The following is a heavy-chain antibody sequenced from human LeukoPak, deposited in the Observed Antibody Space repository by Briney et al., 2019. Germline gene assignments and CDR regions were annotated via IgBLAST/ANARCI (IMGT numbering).Heavy chain of an antibody. CDR2: IIPILGIA. V-gene: IGHV1-69*04. CDR1: GGTFSSYA. D-gene: IGHD6-13*01. CDR3: ARGWSSGYEGADY. J-gene: IGHJ4*02. Sequence: ASVKVSCKGSGGTFSSYAISWVRQAPGQGLEWLGRIIPILGIANYAQKFQGRVTITADKSTSTAYMELSSLRSEDTAVYYCARGWSSGYEGADYWGQGTLVTVSS.